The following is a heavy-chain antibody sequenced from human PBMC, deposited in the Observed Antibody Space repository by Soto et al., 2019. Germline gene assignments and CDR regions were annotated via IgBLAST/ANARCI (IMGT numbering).Heavy chain of an antibody. CDR1: GGSISSGGYY. D-gene: IGHD2-21*02. CDR3: ARDLGHAYCGGDCYSDWFDP. V-gene: IGHV4-31*03. Sequence: QVQLQESGPGLVKPSQTLSLTCTVSGGSISSGGYYWSWIRQHPGKGLEWIGYIYYSGSTYYNPSLKSRVTISVDTSKNQFSLKLSSVTAADTAVYYCARDLGHAYCGGDCYSDWFDPWGQGTLVTVSS. CDR2: IYYSGST. J-gene: IGHJ5*02.